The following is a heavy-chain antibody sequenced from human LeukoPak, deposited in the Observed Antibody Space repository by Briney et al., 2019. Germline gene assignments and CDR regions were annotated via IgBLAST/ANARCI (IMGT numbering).Heavy chain of an antibody. Sequence: GASVKVSCKASGYTFTSYGISWVRQAPGQGLEWMGWISAYNGNTNYAQKLQGRVTMTTDTSTSTAYMELRSLRSDDTAVYYCARTPISLAEPLRFLERLYYYYYGMDVWGQGTTVTVSS. V-gene: IGHV1-18*01. J-gene: IGHJ6*02. D-gene: IGHD3-3*01. CDR1: GYTFTSYG. CDR3: ARTPISLAEPLRFLERLYYYYYGMDV. CDR2: ISAYNGNT.